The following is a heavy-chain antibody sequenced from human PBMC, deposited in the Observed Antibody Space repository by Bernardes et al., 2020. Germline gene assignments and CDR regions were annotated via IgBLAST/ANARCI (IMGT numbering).Heavy chain of an antibody. CDR2: LRGKDNNDAA. Sequence: GGSLRLSCAASGITFSASGVHWVRKAPGKGLEWVGRLRGKDNNDAAEYAASVKGRFTISRDDSRNMAYLQMSSLKTEDTAVYYCSCRPSDCNNRSCFVSLDFWGRGTLATVSS. V-gene: IGHV3-73*01. CDR3: SCRPSDCNNRSCFVSLDF. D-gene: IGHD2-2*01. CDR1: GITFSASG. J-gene: IGHJ4*02.